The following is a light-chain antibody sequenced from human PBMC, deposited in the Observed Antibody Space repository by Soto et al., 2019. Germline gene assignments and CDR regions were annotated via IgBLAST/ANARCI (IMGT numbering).Light chain of an antibody. Sequence: DIQMTQSPSTLSASVGDRVTITCRASQSISSWLAWYQQKPGKGPKLLIYDASSLESGVPSRFSGSGSGTEFTLTISSLQPDDFATYYCQQYNSYSHTFGQGTKLEIK. CDR3: QQYNSYSHT. CDR1: QSISSW. V-gene: IGKV1-5*01. J-gene: IGKJ2*01. CDR2: DAS.